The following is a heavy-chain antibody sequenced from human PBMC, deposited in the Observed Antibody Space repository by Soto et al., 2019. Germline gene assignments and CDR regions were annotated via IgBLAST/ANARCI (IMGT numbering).Heavy chain of an antibody. V-gene: IGHV1-18*04. CDR2: ISAYNGNT. CDR3: ARDRGPPYYYDSSGYPN. D-gene: IGHD3-22*01. CDR1: GYTFTSYG. Sequence: ASVKVSCKASGYTFTSYGISWVRQAPGQGLEWMGWISAYNGNTNYAQKLQGRVTMTTDTSTSTAYMELRSLRSDDTAVYYCARDRGPPYYYDSSGYPNWGQGTLVTVSS. J-gene: IGHJ4*02.